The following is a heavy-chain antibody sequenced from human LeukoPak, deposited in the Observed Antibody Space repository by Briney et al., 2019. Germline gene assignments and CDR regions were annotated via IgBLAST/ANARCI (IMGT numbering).Heavy chain of an antibody. CDR2: IIPLFGTA. V-gene: IGHV1-69*05. J-gene: IGHJ6*03. CDR3: ARVDRYHFYLDV. CDR1: GGTFNTYT. Sequence: SVKVSCKASGGTFNTYTITWVRQAPGQGLEWMGGIIPLFGTANFAQRFQGRVTLTTDESTSTAYMELSSLISEDTAIYYCARVDRYHFYLDVWGKGTTVTVSS.